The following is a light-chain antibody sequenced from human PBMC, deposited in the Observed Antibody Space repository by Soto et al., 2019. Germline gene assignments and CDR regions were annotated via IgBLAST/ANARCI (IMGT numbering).Light chain of an antibody. V-gene: IGKV3-11*01. CDR3: QQRSNWPLT. CDR1: PSVSSSY. J-gene: IGKJ4*01. Sequence: PGERVTLSCRASPSVSSSYLAWYQQKPGQAPRLLIYDASNRATGIPARFSGSGSGTDFTLTISSLEPADFAVYYCQQRSNWPLTFGGGTKVDIK. CDR2: DAS.